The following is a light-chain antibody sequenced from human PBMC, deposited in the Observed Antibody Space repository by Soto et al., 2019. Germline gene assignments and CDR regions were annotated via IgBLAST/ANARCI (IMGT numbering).Light chain of an antibody. CDR2: AAS. CDR1: QGISSY. Sequence: AIRMTQSPSSFSASTGDRVTITCRASQGISSYLAWYQQKPGKAPKLLIYAASTLQSGVPSRFSGSGSRTDFTLTISCLQAEDLATYYCQQYYSYPWTFGQATKVEIK. V-gene: IGKV1-8*01. J-gene: IGKJ1*01. CDR3: QQYYSYPWT.